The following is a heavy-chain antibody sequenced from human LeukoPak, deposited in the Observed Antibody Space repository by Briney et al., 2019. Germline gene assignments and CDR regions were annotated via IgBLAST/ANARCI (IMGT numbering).Heavy chain of an antibody. Sequence: SETLSLTCTVSGGSISSGDYYWSWFRQPPGKGLEWIGYIYYSGSIYYNPSLKTRFNISVDASKKQISLKLNSVTAADTAVHYCARIGGGIEYWGDETLVTVSS. CDR1: GGSISSGDYY. J-gene: IGHJ4*01. CDR3: ARIGGGIEY. CDR2: IYYSGSI. V-gene: IGHV4-30-4*01. D-gene: IGHD2-15*01.